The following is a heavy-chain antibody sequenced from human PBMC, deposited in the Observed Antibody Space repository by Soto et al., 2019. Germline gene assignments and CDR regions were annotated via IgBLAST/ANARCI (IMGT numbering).Heavy chain of an antibody. V-gene: IGHV4-39*01. CDR2: IYYSGST. Sequence: QLQLQESGPGLVKPSETLSLTCTVSGGSISSSSYYWGWIRQPPGKGLEWIGSIYYSGSTYYSPSLKSRVTISVDTSKNQFSLKLSSVTAADTAVYYCARPKSGYLVADAFDIWGQGTMVTVSS. CDR3: ARPKSGYLVADAFDI. D-gene: IGHD3-3*01. J-gene: IGHJ3*02. CDR1: GGSISSSSYY.